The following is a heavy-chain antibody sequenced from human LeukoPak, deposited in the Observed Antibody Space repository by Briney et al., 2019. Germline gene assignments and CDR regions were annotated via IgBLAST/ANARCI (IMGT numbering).Heavy chain of an antibody. CDR2: IRYDGSNK. V-gene: IGHV3-30*02. CDR3: AKDLLWFGEPANAWGSVGQDY. J-gene: IGHJ4*02. D-gene: IGHD3-10*01. CDR1: GFTFSSYG. Sequence: GGSLRLSCAASGFTFSSYGMHWVRQAPGKGLEWVAFIRYDGSNKYYADSVKGRFTISRDNSKNTLYLQMNSLRAEDTAVYYCAKDLLWFGEPANAWGSVGQDYWGQGTLVTVSS.